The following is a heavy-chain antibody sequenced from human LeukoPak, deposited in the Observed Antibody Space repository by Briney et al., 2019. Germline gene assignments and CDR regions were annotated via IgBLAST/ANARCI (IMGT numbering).Heavy chain of an antibody. CDR2: ISDSSGNI. V-gene: IGHV3-48*04. J-gene: IGHJ6*03. CDR1: GFTFSGYA. D-gene: IGHD3-3*01. CDR3: ARGRGDFWSGSYYYYYMDV. Sequence: HAGGSLRLSCAASGFTFSGYAMNWVRQAPGKGLEWVSYISDSSGNIYNADSVAGRFTISRDNAKNSLYLQMNSLRAEDTARYYCARGRGDFWSGSYYYYYMDVWGKGTTVTVSS.